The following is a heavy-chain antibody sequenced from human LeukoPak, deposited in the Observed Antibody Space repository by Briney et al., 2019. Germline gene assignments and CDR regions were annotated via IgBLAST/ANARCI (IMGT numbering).Heavy chain of an antibody. CDR2: ISSSGSTI. V-gene: IGHV3-11*01. Sequence: GGSLRLSCAASGFTFSDYYMSWIRQAPGKGLEWVSYISSSGSTIDYADSVKGRFTISRDNAKNSVFLQMNSLKAEDTAVYYCARARNWGSDYWGQGTLVTVSS. J-gene: IGHJ4*02. CDR1: GFTFSDYY. D-gene: IGHD7-27*01. CDR3: ARARNWGSDY.